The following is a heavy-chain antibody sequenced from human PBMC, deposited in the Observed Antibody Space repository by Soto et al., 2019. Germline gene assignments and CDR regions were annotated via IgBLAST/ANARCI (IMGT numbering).Heavy chain of an antibody. J-gene: IGHJ6*02. CDR2: IIPILGIA. CDR3: ATLGTFYYGMDV. D-gene: IGHD1-1*01. V-gene: IGHV1-69*02. Sequence: QVQLVQSGAEVKKPGSSVKVSCKASGGTFSSYTISWVRQAPGQGLEWMGRIIPILGIANYAQKFQGRVTIPADKSTSTSYMELSSLRSEDTAVYYCATLGTFYYGMDVWGQGTTVTVSS. CDR1: GGTFSSYT.